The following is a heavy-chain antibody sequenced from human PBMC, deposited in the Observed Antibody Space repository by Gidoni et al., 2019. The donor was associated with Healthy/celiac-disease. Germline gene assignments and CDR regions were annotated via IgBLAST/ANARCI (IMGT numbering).Heavy chain of an antibody. D-gene: IGHD3-16*02. CDR1: GFTFSSYD. V-gene: IGHV3-13*01. CDR2: IGTAGDT. Sequence: EVQLVESGGGLVQPGGSLRLSCAASGFTFSSYDMHWVRQATGKGLEWVSAIGTAGDTYYPGSVKGRFTISRENAKNSLYLQMNSLRAGDTAVYYCARGRLPSLIDYWGQGTLVTVSS. CDR3: ARGRLPSLIDY. J-gene: IGHJ4*02.